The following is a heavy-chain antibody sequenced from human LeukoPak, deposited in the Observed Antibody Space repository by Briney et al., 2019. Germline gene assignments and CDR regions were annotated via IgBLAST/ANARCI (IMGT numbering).Heavy chain of an antibody. CDR1: GFTFSSHS. J-gene: IGHJ4*02. CDR3: ARDPRGGGWNYAAVSFFDY. D-gene: IGHD1-7*01. Sequence: GGSLRLSCAASGFTFSSHSMNWVRQAPGKGLEWVAHISSSSTTIYYADSVNGRFTISRDNAKNSLYLQMNSLRAEDTAVYYCARDPRGGGWNYAAVSFFDYWGQGTLVTVSS. V-gene: IGHV3-48*01. CDR2: ISSSSTTI.